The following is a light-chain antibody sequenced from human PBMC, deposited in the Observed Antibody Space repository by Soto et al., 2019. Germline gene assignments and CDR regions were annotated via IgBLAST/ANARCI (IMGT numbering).Light chain of an antibody. CDR3: QPYYVYPFP. CDR1: QDISNG. Sequence: DIQMTQSPSSLSASVGDRVTITCRASQDISNGLAWFQQKPGKAPKSLIDSASILESGVPSRFTGSGYGTDFTLTITSLQPEDFATYYCQPYYVYPFPFGGGTKVEI. J-gene: IGKJ4*01. V-gene: IGKV1-16*01. CDR2: SAS.